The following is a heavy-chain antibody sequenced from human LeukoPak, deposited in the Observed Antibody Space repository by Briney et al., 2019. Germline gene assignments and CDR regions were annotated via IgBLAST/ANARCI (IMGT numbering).Heavy chain of an antibody. CDR1: GFTFSSYG. Sequence: GGSLRLSCAASGFTFSSYGIHWVRQAPGKGLEWVAFIRYDGGNKYHADSVKGRFTISRDYSKNTVYLQMNSLRAEDTAVYFCAKEYGYDYNYFYSMDVWGKGTTVTISS. CDR2: IRYDGGNK. CDR3: AKEYGYDYNYFYSMDV. D-gene: IGHD1-1*01. V-gene: IGHV3-30*02. J-gene: IGHJ6*03.